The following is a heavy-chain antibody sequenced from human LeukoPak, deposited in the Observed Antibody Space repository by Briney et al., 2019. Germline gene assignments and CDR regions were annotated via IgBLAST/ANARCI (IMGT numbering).Heavy chain of an antibody. Sequence: PSQTLSLTCTLSRGSSCSSSYYWGWIRQPPGKGLEWIGSLYYSGSPYYNPSLKSRITMSVDASKNQFSLNLSSVTAADTAVYFCARAGNNWSFDYWGQGTLVTVSS. CDR3: ARAGNNWSFDY. J-gene: IGHJ4*02. D-gene: IGHD1-1*01. CDR1: RGSSCSSSYY. CDR2: LYYSGSP. V-gene: IGHV4-39*01.